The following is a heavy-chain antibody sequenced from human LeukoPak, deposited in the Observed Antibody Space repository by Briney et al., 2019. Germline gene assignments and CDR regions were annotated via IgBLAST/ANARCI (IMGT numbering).Heavy chain of an antibody. CDR1: GFTVSSNY. CDR2: IYSGGST. J-gene: IGHJ6*02. CDR3: ASTVTTPYYYYGMDV. Sequence: GGSLRLSCAASGFTVSSNYTSWVRQAPGKGLEWVSVIYSGGSTYYADSVKGRFTISRDNSKNTLYLQMNSLRAEDTAVYYCASTVTTPYYYYGMDVWGQGTTVTVSS. D-gene: IGHD4-17*01. V-gene: IGHV3-66*01.